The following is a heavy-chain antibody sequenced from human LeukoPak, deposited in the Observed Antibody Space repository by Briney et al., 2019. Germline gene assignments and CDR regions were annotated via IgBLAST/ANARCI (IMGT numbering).Heavy chain of an antibody. Sequence: SVKVSCQASGFTFTSSAMQWVRQARGQRVAWIGWIVVVSGNTNYAQKFQERVTITRHMSTSTAYMELSSLRSEDTAVYHCAAVVENRYGDAFDIWGQGTMVTVSS. CDR2: IVVVSGNT. V-gene: IGHV1-58*02. CDR3: AAVVENRYGDAFDI. CDR1: GFTFTSSA. J-gene: IGHJ3*02. D-gene: IGHD5-18*01.